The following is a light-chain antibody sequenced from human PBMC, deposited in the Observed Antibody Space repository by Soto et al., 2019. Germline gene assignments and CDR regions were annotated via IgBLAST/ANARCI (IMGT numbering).Light chain of an antibody. CDR1: SGYSNYK. CDR3: GADHGSGNNFVWV. CDR2: VGTGGIVG. Sequence: QSVLSQPPSASASLGASVTLTCTLSSGYSNYKVDWYQQRPGKGPRFVMRVGTGGIVGSKGDGIPDRFSVLGSGLNRYLNIKNIQEEDESDYHCGADHGSGNNFVWVFGGGTKLTVL. V-gene: IGLV9-49*01. J-gene: IGLJ3*02.